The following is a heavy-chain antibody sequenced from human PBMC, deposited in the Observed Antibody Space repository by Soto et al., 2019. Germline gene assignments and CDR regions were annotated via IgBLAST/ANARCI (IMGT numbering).Heavy chain of an antibody. V-gene: IGHV3-53*01. CDR2: IYIGGRT. CDR1: GFTVSSNY. D-gene: IGHD5-18*01. CDR3: ARGIPRGYSYGSYYFDY. J-gene: IGHJ4*02. Sequence: GGSLRLSCAASGFTVSSNYITWVRQAPGKGLEWVSVIYIGGRTYYADSVKGRFTISRDNSKNTLYLQMNSLRAEDTAVYYCARGIPRGYSYGSYYFDYWGQGTLVSVSS.